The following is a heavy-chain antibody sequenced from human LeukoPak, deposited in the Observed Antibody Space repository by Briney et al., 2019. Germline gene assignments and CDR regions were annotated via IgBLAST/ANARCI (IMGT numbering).Heavy chain of an antibody. V-gene: IGHV3-48*03. Sequence: GGSLRLSCAASGFTFSSYEMNCVRQAPGKGLEWVSYISSSGSTIYYADSVKGRFTISRDNAKNSLYLQMNSLRAEDTAVYYCARDRPENYGDYRPFDYWGQGTLVTVSS. D-gene: IGHD4-17*01. CDR1: GFTFSSYE. J-gene: IGHJ4*02. CDR2: ISSSGSTI. CDR3: ARDRPENYGDYRPFDY.